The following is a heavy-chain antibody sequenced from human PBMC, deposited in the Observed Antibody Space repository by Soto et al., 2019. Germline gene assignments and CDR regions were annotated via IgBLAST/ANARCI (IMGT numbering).Heavy chain of an antibody. Sequence: QVRLQESGPGLVKPSETLSLTCTVSGGSISSGDYYWSWIRQPPGKGLEWIGYIYYSGSTYYNPSRKSRFTISVDTSNNQFSLSLTSVTAADTAVYYCVRGSQWFDPWGQGTLVTVSS. V-gene: IGHV4-30-4*01. CDR3: VRGSQWFDP. CDR2: IYYSGST. CDR1: GGSISSGDYY. J-gene: IGHJ5*02.